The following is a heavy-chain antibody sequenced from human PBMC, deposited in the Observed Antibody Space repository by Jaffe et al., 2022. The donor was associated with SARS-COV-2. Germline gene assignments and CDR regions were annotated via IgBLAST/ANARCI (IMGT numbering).Heavy chain of an antibody. CDR3: ARSPNRPNYDYVWGSYRYVRYFDL. CDR1: GGSISSSNW. J-gene: IGHJ2*01. CDR2: IYHSGST. V-gene: IGHV4-4*02. D-gene: IGHD3-16*02. Sequence: QVQLQESGPGLVKPSGTLSLTCAVSGGSISSSNWWSWVRQPPGKGLEWIGEIYHSGSTNYNPSLKSRVTISVDKSKNQFSLKLSSVTAADTAVYYCARSPNRPNYDYVWGSYRYVRYFDLWGRGTLVTVSS.